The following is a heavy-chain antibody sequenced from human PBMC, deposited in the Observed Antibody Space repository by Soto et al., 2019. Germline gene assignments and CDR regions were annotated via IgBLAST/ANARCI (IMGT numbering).Heavy chain of an antibody. J-gene: IGHJ6*02. CDR2: IIPNFGTA. Sequence: QVQLVQSGAEVKKPGSSVKVSCKASGGTFSSYAISWVRQAPGQGLEWMGGIIPNFGTANYAQKFQGRVTITADKSTSTASMELSSLSSEDTAVYYCARSCITIFGVADLYYYGMDVWGQGTTVTVSS. V-gene: IGHV1-69*06. CDR3: ARSCITIFGVADLYYYGMDV. D-gene: IGHD3-3*01. CDR1: GGTFSSYA.